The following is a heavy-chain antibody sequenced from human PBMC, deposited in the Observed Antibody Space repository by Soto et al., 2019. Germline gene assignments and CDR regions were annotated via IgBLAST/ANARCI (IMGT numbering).Heavy chain of an antibody. V-gene: IGHV3-33*01. J-gene: IGHJ4*02. CDR1: GFTFSSYG. CDR2: IWYDGSNK. Sequence: QVQLVESGGGVVQPGRSLRLSCAASGFTFSSYGMHWVRQAPGKGLEWVAVIWYDGSNKYYADSVKGRFTISRDNSKNTRYLQMNSLRAEDTAVYYCARYGDYDGGFDYWGQGTLVTVSS. D-gene: IGHD4-17*01. CDR3: ARYGDYDGGFDY.